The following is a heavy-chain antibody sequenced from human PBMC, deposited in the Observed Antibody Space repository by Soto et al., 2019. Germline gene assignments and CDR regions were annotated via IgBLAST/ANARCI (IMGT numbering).Heavy chain of an antibody. CDR1: GGSFSGYY. CDR2: INHSGST. D-gene: IGHD2-21*02. Sequence: QVQLQQWGAGLLKPSETLSLTCAVYGGSFSGYYWSWIHQPPGKGLEWIGEINHSGSTNYNPSLKSRVTISVDTSKNQFSLKLSSVTAADTAVYYCARGSDIVVVTAIKYYFDYWGQGTLVTVSS. V-gene: IGHV4-34*01. J-gene: IGHJ4*02. CDR3: ARGSDIVVVTAIKYYFDY.